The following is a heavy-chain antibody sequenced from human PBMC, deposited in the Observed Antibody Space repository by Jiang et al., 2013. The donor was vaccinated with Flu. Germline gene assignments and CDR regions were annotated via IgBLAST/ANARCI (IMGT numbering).Heavy chain of an antibody. D-gene: IGHD3-10*01. Sequence: GSGLVKPSQTLSLTCTVSGGSISSGGYYWSWIRQHPGKGLEWIGYIYYSGSTYYNPSLKSRVTISLDTSKNQFSLKLSSVTAADTAVYYCARVPGEGQGVVDYWGQGTLVTVSS. CDR1: GGSISSGGYY. CDR3: ARVPGEGQGVVDY. CDR2: IYYSGST. V-gene: IGHV4-31*03. J-gene: IGHJ4*02.